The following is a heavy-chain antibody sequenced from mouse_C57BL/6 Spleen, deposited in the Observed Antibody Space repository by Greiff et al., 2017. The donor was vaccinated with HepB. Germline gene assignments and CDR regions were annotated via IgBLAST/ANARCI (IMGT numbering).Heavy chain of an antibody. D-gene: IGHD1-1*01. Sequence: EVKLQQSGPELVKPGASVKMSCKASGYTFTDYNMHWVKQSHGKSLEWIGYINPNNGGTSYNQKFKGKATLTVNKSSSTAYMELRSLTSEDSAVYYCARGSFSAYWYFDVWGTGTTVTVSS. CDR2: INPNNGGT. CDR1: GYTFTDYN. V-gene: IGHV1-22*01. CDR3: ARGSFSAYWYFDV. J-gene: IGHJ1*03.